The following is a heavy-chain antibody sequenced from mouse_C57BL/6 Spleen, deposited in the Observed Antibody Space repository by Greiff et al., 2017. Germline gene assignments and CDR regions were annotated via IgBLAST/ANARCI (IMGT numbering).Heavy chain of an antibody. D-gene: IGHD1-1*01. J-gene: IGHJ1*03. Sequence: QVQLQQSGPELVKPGASVKISCKASGYAFSSSWMNWVKQRPGKGLEWIGRIYPGDGDTNYNGKVKGKATLTADKSSSTASMQLSSLTSEDSAVYFCARHYDSSSCWYFEGWGTGTTVTVAS. CDR2: IYPGDGDT. CDR1: GYAFSSSW. V-gene: IGHV1-82*01. CDR3: ARHYDSSSCWYFEG.